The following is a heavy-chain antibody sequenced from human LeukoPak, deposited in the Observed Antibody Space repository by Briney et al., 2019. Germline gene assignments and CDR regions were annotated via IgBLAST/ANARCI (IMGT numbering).Heavy chain of an antibody. V-gene: IGHV3-48*03. CDR2: ISPTGKTT. Sequence: GGSLRLSCAASGFTFSGSEMHWVRQAPGKGLEWVAYISPTGKTTNYADSVQGRFTVSRDNAKNSLYLQTNSLSAEDTAVYYCARGGGYYYNFWGQGTLVTVSS. CDR3: ARGGGYYYNF. J-gene: IGHJ4*02. CDR1: GFTFSGSE. D-gene: IGHD3-22*01.